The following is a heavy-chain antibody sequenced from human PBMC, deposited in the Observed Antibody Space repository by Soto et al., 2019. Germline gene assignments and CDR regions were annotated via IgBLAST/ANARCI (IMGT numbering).Heavy chain of an antibody. V-gene: IGHV4-31*03. J-gene: IGHJ4*01. CDR2: IYYSGST. D-gene: IGHD3-16*02. Sequence: TVADGYRISRGYYRSWIRQHPGKGLEWIGYIYYSGSTYYNPSLKSRVTISVDTSKNQFSLKLSSVFAADTAVYYCAWELSYWRHGTPVPVSS. CDR3: AWELSY. CDR1: DGYRISRGYY.